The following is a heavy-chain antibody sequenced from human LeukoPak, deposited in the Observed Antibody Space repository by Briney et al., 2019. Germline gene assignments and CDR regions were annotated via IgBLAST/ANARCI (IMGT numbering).Heavy chain of an antibody. CDR2: MNPNSGNT. D-gene: IGHD5-12*01. CDR3: AREIVRRGYDSGAFGY. Sequence: ASVKVSCKASGYTFTSYDINWVRQATGQGLEWMGWMNPNSGNTGYAQKFQGRVTMTRNTSISTAYMELSGLRSEDTAVYYCAREIVRRGYDSGAFGYWGQGTLVTVSS. V-gene: IGHV1-8*01. J-gene: IGHJ4*02. CDR1: GYTFTSYD.